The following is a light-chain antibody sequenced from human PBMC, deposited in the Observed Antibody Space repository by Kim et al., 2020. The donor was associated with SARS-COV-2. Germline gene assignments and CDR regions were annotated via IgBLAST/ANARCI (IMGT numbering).Light chain of an antibody. CDR1: QTVGSRY. J-gene: IGKJ4*01. Sequence: DIVLTQSPGTLSLSPGERATLSCRASQTVGSRYLAWYQQKPGQTPRLLIYGASSRATGIPDRFSGSGSGTDFTLTISRLEPEDFAVYYWQQYGNSPLTFGGGTKLEI. CDR2: GAS. CDR3: QQYGNSPLT. V-gene: IGKV3-20*01.